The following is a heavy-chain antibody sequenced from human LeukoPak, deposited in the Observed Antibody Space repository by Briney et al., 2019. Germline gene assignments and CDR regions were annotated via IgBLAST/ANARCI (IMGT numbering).Heavy chain of an antibody. V-gene: IGHV4-39*01. J-gene: IGHJ4*02. CDR1: GGSLSSDCCY. CDR2: VYHSGKT. Sequence: SETLSLTCTVSGGSLSSDCCYWGWVRQPPGKGLEWVGSVYHSGKTYSNLSLKSRLTVSVDTSKNQFSLNLRSVTAADTAVYYCVRRNYYFDYWGQGAPVTVSS. CDR3: VRRNYYFDY. D-gene: IGHD1-7*01.